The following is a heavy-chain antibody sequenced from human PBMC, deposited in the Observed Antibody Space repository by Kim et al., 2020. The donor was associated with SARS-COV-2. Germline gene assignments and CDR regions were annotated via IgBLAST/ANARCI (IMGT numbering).Heavy chain of an antibody. J-gene: IGHJ4*02. V-gene: IGHV3-30*18. Sequence: GGSLRLSCAASGFTFSSYGMHWVRQAPGKGLEWVAVISYDGSNKYYADSVKGRFTISRDNSKNTLYLQMNSLRAEDTAVYYCAKAVGTYSSSWYSDYWGQGTLVTVSS. CDR1: GFTFSSYG. D-gene: IGHD6-13*01. CDR2: ISYDGSNK. CDR3: AKAVGTYSSSWYSDY.